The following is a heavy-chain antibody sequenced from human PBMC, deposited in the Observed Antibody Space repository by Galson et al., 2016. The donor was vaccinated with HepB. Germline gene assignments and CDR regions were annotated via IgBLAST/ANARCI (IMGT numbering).Heavy chain of an antibody. CDR3: VMGIRDV. V-gene: IGHV3-64D*06. CDR1: GFTFSDYP. CDR2: IHNNGIST. J-gene: IGHJ6*02. D-gene: IGHD3-3*02. Sequence: SLRLSCAGSGFTFSDYPMHWVRQAPGKGLEYVSVIHNNGISTYYTGSVKGRFTISRDNSKNTLYLQMSSLRTDDTAVYCCVMGIRDVWGQGTTVTVSS.